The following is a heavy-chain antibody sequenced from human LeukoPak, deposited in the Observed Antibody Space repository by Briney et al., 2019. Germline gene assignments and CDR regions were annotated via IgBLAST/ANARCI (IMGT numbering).Heavy chain of an antibody. Sequence: SETLSLTCAVYGGSFSGYYWSWIRQPPGKGLEWIGEINHSGSTNYNPSLKSRVTISVDTSKNQFSLKLSSVTAADTAVYYCARANPYDILTGYYRVIDYWGQGTLVTVSS. J-gene: IGHJ4*02. CDR3: ARANPYDILTGYYRVIDY. V-gene: IGHV4-34*01. CDR2: INHSGST. D-gene: IGHD3-9*01. CDR1: GGSFSGYY.